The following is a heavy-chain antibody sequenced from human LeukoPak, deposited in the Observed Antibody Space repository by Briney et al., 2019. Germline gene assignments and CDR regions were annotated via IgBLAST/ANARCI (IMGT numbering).Heavy chain of an antibody. CDR2: IYTSGNS. J-gene: IGHJ4*02. Sequence: SETLSLTCTVSGGSISPYYWSWIRQPAGKGLEWIGRIYTSGNSNYNPSLKSRVTMSVDTSKNQFSLKLASVTAAYTAVYYCARAGHGSESSVDYWGQGTLVTVSS. D-gene: IGHD3-10*01. CDR3: ARAGHGSESSVDY. V-gene: IGHV4-4*07. CDR1: GGSISPYY.